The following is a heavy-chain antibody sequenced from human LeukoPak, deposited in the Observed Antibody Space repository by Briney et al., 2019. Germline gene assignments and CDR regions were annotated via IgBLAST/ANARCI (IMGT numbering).Heavy chain of an antibody. D-gene: IGHD4-17*01. CDR2: IIPIFGTA. V-gene: IGHV1-69*13. Sequence: SVKVSCKASGGTFSSYAISWVRQAPGQGLEWMGGIIPIFGTANYARKFQGRVTITADESTSTAYMELSSPRSEDTAVYYCARSDYGDYFHYYGMDVWGKGTTVTVSS. CDR3: ARSDYGDYFHYYGMDV. J-gene: IGHJ6*04. CDR1: GGTFSSYA.